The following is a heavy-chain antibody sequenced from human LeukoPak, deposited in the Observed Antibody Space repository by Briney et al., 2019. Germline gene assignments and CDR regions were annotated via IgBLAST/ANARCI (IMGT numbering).Heavy chain of an antibody. D-gene: IGHD3-3*01. CDR3: ASEMYDFWSGYYTGIGY. CDR1: GFTVSSNY. J-gene: IGHJ4*02. V-gene: IGHV3-66*01. Sequence: PGGSLRLSCAASGFTVSSNYMSWVRQAPGKGLEWVSVIYSGGSTYYADSVKGRFTISRDNSKNTLYLQMNSLRAEDTAVYYCASEMYDFWSGYYTGIGYWGQGTLVTVSS. CDR2: IYSGGST.